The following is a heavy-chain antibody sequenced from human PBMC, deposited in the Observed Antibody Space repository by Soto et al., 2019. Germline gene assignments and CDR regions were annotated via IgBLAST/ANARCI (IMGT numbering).Heavy chain of an antibody. D-gene: IGHD3-9*01. Sequence: PGESLKISCQGSGYSFTSYWTGWVRQMPGKGLEWLGIIYPGDSNTRYSPSFQGQVTISVDKSISTAYLQWSSLKASDTAMYYCARQRFVYYDILTGVGDTDAFDIWGQGTMVNVS. CDR1: GYSFTSYW. J-gene: IGHJ3*02. CDR2: IYPGDSNT. V-gene: IGHV5-51*01. CDR3: ARQRFVYYDILTGVGDTDAFDI.